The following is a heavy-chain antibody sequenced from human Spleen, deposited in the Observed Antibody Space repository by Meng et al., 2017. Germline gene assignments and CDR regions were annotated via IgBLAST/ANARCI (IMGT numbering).Heavy chain of an antibody. V-gene: IGHV4-34*01. CDR3: ARVAGYIDAFDV. CDR2: INHSEST. D-gene: IGHD5-24*01. CDR1: GGSFSRYY. Sequence: SETLSLTCAVYGGSFSRYYWTWIRQPPGKGLEWIGEINHSESTKYNPSLKSRVTISVDTSKNLFSLNLKSVSTVDTAVYHCARVAGYIDAFDVWGQGKVVTVSS. J-gene: IGHJ3*01.